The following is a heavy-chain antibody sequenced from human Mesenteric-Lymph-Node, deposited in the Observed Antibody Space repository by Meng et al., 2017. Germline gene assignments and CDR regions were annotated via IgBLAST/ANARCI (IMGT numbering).Heavy chain of an antibody. CDR2: ISAYNGNT. V-gene: IGHV1-18*01. CDR3: ARDLTYCSGGSCYPTTIDY. D-gene: IGHD2-15*01. CDR1: GYTFTSYG. Sequence: QVQLGQLGAGVKKPGASVKVSCKASGYTFTSYGISWVRQAPGQGLEWMGWISAYNGNTNYAQKLQGRVTMTTDTSTSTAYMELRSLRSDDTAVYYCARDLTYCSGGSCYPTTIDYWGQGTLVTVSS. J-gene: IGHJ4*02.